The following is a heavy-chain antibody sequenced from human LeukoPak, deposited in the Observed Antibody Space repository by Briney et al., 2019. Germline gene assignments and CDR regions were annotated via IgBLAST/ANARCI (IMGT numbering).Heavy chain of an antibody. V-gene: IGHV4-39*07. CDR1: GDSISSSTYY. J-gene: IGHJ4*02. CDR2: IYYSGST. D-gene: IGHD3-10*02. CDR3: ARGFVPMDY. Sequence: SETLSLTCTVSGDSISSSTYYWGWIRQPPGKGLEWIGSIYYSGSTNYNPSLKSRVTISVDKSKNQFSLKLDSVTAADTAVYYCARGFVPMDYWGQGTLVTVSS.